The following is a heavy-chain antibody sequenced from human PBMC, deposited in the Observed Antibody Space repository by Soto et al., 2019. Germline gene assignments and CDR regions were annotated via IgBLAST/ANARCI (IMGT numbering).Heavy chain of an antibody. Sequence: SETLSLTCAVSGGSISSGGYSWSWIRQPPGKGLEWIGYIYHSGSTYYNPSLKSRVTISVDRSKNQFSLKLSSVTAADTAVYYCARAHYGDYGYGMDVWGQGTTVTV. CDR1: GGSISSGGYS. D-gene: IGHD4-17*01. J-gene: IGHJ6*02. CDR3: ARAHYGDYGYGMDV. V-gene: IGHV4-30-2*01. CDR2: IYHSGST.